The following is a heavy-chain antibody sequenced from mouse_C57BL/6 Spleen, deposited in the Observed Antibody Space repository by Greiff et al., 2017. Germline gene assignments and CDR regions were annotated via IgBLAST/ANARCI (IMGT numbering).Heavy chain of an antibody. Sequence: QVQLQQPGAELVRPGTSVKLSCKASGYTFTSYWMHWVKQRPGQGLEWIGVIDPSDSYTNYNQKFKGKATLTVDTSSSTAYMQLSSLTSEDSAVYYGARFYDGYYLYYFDYWGQGTTLTVSS. D-gene: IGHD2-3*01. CDR1: GYTFTSYW. CDR3: ARFYDGYYLYYFDY. CDR2: IDPSDSYT. J-gene: IGHJ2*01. V-gene: IGHV1-59*01.